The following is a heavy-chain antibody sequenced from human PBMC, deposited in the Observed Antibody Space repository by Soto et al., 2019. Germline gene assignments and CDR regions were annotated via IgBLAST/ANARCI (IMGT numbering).Heavy chain of an antibody. CDR3: AKGNKLFYYYAIDA. J-gene: IGHJ6*02. D-gene: IGHD3-10*01. CDR2: LSGSGDTT. Sequence: PGGSLKLCCASAGFTFSSDFMNLGRQAPGKGLEWVSALSGSGDTTYYADSVRGRFSISRDNSKNTLYLQMSSLRGEDTAVYYCAKGNKLFYYYAIDAWGQRTTVTVSS. V-gene: IGHV3-23*01. CDR1: GFTFSSDF.